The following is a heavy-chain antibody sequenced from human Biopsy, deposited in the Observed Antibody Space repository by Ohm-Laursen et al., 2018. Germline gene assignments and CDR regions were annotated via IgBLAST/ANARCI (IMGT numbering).Heavy chain of an antibody. V-gene: IGHV4-34*01. Sequence: GTLSLTCAVYGESFNGCYWSWIRQTPGKGLEWIGEINHSGRTNYNPTLKSRVTISVDTSKNQFYLKVRSVTAADTAVYYCVRGVDYYDPYHYYALDVWGQGTTVTVSS. D-gene: IGHD3-22*01. CDR2: INHSGRT. CDR1: GESFNGCY. J-gene: IGHJ6*02. CDR3: VRGVDYYDPYHYYALDV.